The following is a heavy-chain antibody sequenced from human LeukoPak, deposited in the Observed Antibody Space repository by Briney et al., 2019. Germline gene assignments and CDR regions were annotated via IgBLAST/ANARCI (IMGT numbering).Heavy chain of an antibody. CDR1: GFTFSSYW. Sequence: PGGPLRLSCAASGFTFSSYWMTWVRQAPGKGLEWVASIKQDGNEKYYLDSVKGRFTISRDNAKYSLYLQMNSLRAEDTAVYYCANPPLFGIFGGGFDPWGQGTLVTVSS. D-gene: IGHD3-3*01. CDR2: IKQDGNEK. V-gene: IGHV3-7*03. CDR3: ANPPLFGIFGGGFDP. J-gene: IGHJ5*02.